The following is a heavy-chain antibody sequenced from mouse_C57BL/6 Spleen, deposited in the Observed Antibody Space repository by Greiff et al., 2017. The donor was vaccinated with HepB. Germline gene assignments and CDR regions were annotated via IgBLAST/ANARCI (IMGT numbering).Heavy chain of an antibody. Sequence: EVKLMESGGGLVKPGGSLKLSCAASGFTFSSYTMSWVRQTPEKRLEWVATISGGGGNTYYPDSVKGRFTISRDNAKNTLYLQMSSLRSEDTALYYCARQGYYGSSAYAMDYWGQGTSVTVSS. D-gene: IGHD1-1*01. J-gene: IGHJ4*01. CDR3: ARQGYYGSSAYAMDY. V-gene: IGHV5-9*01. CDR2: ISGGGGNT. CDR1: GFTFSSYT.